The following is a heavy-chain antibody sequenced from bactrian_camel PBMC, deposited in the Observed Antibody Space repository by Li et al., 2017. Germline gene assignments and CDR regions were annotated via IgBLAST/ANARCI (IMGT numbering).Heavy chain of an antibody. CDR2: IDDTTVA. D-gene: IGHD1*01. J-gene: IGHJ4*01. V-gene: IGHV3S53*01. CDR3: KLQCSAAKWPRQWMAGNTY. Sequence: HVQLVESGGGSVQSGGSLTLACVVPTYRSKCMAWFRQAPGKEREGVAQIDDTTVARYVDFAKGRFTISQDNAKNTAYLQMNSLKPDDTGMYYCKLQCSAAKWPRQWMAGNTYWGRGTQVTVS. CDR1: TYRSKC.